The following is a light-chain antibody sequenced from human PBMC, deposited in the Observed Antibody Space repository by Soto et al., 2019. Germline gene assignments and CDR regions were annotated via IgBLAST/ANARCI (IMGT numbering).Light chain of an antibody. Sequence: EIVLTQSPGTLSLSPGERATLSCRASQSVSSSYLAWYQQKLGQAPRLLIYGASSRATGIPDRFSGSGSGTDFTLTISRLEPEDFVVYYCQQYGSLPWTFGQGTQVEIK. V-gene: IGKV3-20*01. CDR1: QSVSSSY. CDR2: GAS. CDR3: QQYGSLPWT. J-gene: IGKJ1*01.